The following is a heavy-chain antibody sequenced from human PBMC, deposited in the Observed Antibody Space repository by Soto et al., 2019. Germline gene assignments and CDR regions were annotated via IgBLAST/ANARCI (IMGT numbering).Heavy chain of an antibody. CDR1: GGSINNYY. CDR2: IYYSGST. J-gene: IGHJ4*02. D-gene: IGHD6-19*01. CDR3: ARRYGSVFDY. V-gene: IGHV4-59*01. Sequence: PSETLSLTCTVSGGSINNYYWSWIRQPPGKGLEWIGYIYYSGSTNYNPSLKSRVTISVDTSKNQFSLKLSSVTAADTAVYYCARRYGSVFDYWGQGTLVTVPQ.